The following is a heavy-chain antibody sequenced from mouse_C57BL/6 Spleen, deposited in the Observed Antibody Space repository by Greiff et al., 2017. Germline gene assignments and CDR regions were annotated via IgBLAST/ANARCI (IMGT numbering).Heavy chain of an antibody. V-gene: IGHV1-52*01. D-gene: IGHD2-4*01. CDR2: IDPSDSET. J-gene: IGHJ1*03. Sequence: QVQLQQPGAELVRPGSSVKLSCKASGYTFTSYWMHWVKQRPIQGLEWIGNIDPSDSETHYNQKFKDKATLTVDKSSSTAYMQLSSLTSEDSAVYYCARECIYYDYHYWYFDVWGTGTTVTVSS. CDR3: ARECIYYDYHYWYFDV. CDR1: GYTFTSYW.